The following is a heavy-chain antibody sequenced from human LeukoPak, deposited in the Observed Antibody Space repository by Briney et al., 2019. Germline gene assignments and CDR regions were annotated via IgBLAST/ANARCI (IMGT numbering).Heavy chain of an antibody. CDR3: ATTPGEGSEYFQY. V-gene: IGHV3-43*02. D-gene: IGHD3-10*01. CDR2: ISGGGERT. J-gene: IGHJ1*01. Sequence: GGSLRLSCAASGFTFDDYAIDWVRQAPGKGLEWVSLISGGGERTYYTESVKGRFTISRDNSKNTLYLQMNSLRSEDTAFYFCATTPGEGSEYFQYWGRGTLVTVSS. CDR1: GFTFDDYA.